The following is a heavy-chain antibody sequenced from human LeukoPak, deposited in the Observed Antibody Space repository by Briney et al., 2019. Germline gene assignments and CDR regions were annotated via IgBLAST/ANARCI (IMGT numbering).Heavy chain of an antibody. J-gene: IGHJ4*02. Sequence: PSETLSLTCTVSGGSISSSSYYWDWIRQPRGKGLEWIGSIYYSGSTYYNPSLKTRVTISVDTSKNQFSLKLSSVTAADTAVYYCARRYYYDSSGYYQGYYFDYWGQGTLLTVSS. CDR2: IYYSGST. V-gene: IGHV4-39*01. CDR3: ARRYYYDSSGYYQGYYFDY. D-gene: IGHD3-22*01. CDR1: GGSISSSSYY.